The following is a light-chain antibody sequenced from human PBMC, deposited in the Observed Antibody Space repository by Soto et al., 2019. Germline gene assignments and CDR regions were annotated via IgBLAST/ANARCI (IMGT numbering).Light chain of an antibody. CDR2: DAS. V-gene: IGKV1-5*01. CDR3: LHYNTYSRT. Sequence: DIQMTQSPSTLSASAGDRVTITCRASQTISSWLAWYQQKPGEAPKLLIYDASSLESGVPSRFRGSGSGTEFTLTISSLQPEDFATYYCLHYNTYSRTFGQGTKVDIK. CDR1: QTISSW. J-gene: IGKJ2*01.